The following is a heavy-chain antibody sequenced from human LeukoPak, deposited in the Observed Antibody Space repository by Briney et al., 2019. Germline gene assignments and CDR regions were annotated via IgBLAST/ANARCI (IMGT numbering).Heavy chain of an antibody. Sequence: SETLSLTCTVSGGSISSSNYYWGWIRQPPGKGLEWIGSIYYSGSTYYNPSLKSRVTISVDTSKNQFSLKLSSVTAADTAVYYCAIYIGRFGGGGYWGQGTLVTVSS. CDR3: AIYIGRFGGGGY. CDR1: GGSISSSNYY. D-gene: IGHD3-10*01. CDR2: IYYSGST. J-gene: IGHJ4*02. V-gene: IGHV4-39*01.